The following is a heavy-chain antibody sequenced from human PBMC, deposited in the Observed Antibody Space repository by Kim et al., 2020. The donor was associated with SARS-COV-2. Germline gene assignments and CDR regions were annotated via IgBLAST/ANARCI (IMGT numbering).Heavy chain of an antibody. CDR2: IIPIFGTA. CDR3: ATLHGQQLVSLDAFDI. D-gene: IGHD6-13*01. J-gene: IGHJ3*02. V-gene: IGHV1-69*13. CDR1: GGTFSSYA. Sequence: SVKVSCKASGGTFSSYAISWVRQAPGQGLEWMGGIIPIFGTANYAQKFQGRVTITADESTSTAYMELSSLRSEDTAVYYCATLHGQQLVSLDAFDIWGQGTMVTVSS.